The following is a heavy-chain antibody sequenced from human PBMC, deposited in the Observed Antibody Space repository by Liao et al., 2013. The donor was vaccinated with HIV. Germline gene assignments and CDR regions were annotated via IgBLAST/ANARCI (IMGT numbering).Heavy chain of an antibody. CDR1: GGSISSSY. J-gene: IGHJ5*02. CDR3: ARDPAWGSHWFDP. Sequence: QVQLQESGPGLVKPSETLSLTCNVSGGSISSSYWNWIRQPAGKGLEWIGRIYTTANTDYNPSLKSRVTMSVDTSKNQFSLNLNSVTAADTAVYYCARDPAWGSHWFDPWGQGTLVTVSS. CDR2: IYTTANT. D-gene: IGHD3-16*01. V-gene: IGHV4-4*07.